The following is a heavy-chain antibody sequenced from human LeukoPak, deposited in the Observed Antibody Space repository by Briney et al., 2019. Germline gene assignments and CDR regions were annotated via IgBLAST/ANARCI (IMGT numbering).Heavy chain of an antibody. J-gene: IGHJ5*02. CDR1: GGFISSYY. V-gene: IGHV4-4*09. Sequence: PSETLSLTCTVSGGFISSYYWSWIRQPPGKGLEWIGYIYTSGSTNYNPSLKSRVTISVDTSKNQFSLKLSSVTAADTAVYYCARGQIAAAGPFDPWGQGTLVTVSS. CDR3: ARGQIAAAGPFDP. CDR2: IYTSGST. D-gene: IGHD6-13*01.